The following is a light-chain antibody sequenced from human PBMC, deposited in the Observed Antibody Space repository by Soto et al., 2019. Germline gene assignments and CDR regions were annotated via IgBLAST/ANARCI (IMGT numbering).Light chain of an antibody. CDR2: DSS. CDR1: QSVSSNY. V-gene: IGKV3D-20*01. Sequence: EIVLTQSPATLSLSPGERATLSCGASQSVSSNYLAWYQQKPGLAPRLLIYDSSSRATGIPDRVSGSGSEADFTLTISRLEPEDVAVDYCQQYSNSPWTFGRGTKVEVK. J-gene: IGKJ1*01. CDR3: QQYSNSPWT.